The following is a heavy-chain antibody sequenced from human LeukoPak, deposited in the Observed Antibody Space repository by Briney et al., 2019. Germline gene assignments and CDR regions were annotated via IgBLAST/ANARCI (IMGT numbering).Heavy chain of an antibody. CDR3: ARVGDWSNYFGMDA. V-gene: IGHV3-23*01. CDR1: GFTFSGHS. Sequence: GGSLRLSCAASGFTFSGHSMTWVRQTTGKGLEWVSVIFGNGVKTYYADSLKGRFTISRDNSKSTLYLQMNSLRADDTAVYYCARVGDWSNYFGMDAWGQGTTVSVSS. D-gene: IGHD3-16*01. CDR2: IFGNGVKT. J-gene: IGHJ6*02.